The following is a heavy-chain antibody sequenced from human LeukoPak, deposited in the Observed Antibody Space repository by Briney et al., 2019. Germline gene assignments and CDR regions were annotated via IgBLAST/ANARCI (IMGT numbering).Heavy chain of an antibody. CDR2: IRSDGTT. Sequence: GGSLRLSCAASGFIASNKYMSWVRQAPEKGLEWVSTIRSDGTTDYADSVKGRFTISRDDSKNTVYLQMDSLRVEDTAVYSCARRRGGYGEGELDYWGQGTLVTVSS. D-gene: IGHD4-17*01. CDR3: ARRRGGYGEGELDY. J-gene: IGHJ4*02. CDR1: GFIASNKY. V-gene: IGHV3-66*04.